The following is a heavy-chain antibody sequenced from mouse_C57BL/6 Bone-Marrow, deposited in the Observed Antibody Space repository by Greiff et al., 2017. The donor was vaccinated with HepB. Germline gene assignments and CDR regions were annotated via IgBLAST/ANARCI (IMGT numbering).Heavy chain of an antibody. V-gene: IGHV14-4*01. Sequence: EVKLQQSGAELVRPGASVKLSCTASGFNIKDDYMHWVKQRPEQGLEWIGWIDPENGDTEYASKFQGKATITADTSSNTAYLQLSSLTSEDTAVYYCTTYYSNHYAMDYWGQGTSVTVSS. CDR3: TTYYSNHYAMDY. CDR1: GFNIKDDY. D-gene: IGHD2-5*01. J-gene: IGHJ4*01. CDR2: IDPENGDT.